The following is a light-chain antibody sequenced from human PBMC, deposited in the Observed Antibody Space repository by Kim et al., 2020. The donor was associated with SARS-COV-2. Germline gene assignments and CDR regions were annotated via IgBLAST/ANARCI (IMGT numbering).Light chain of an antibody. CDR2: KAS. CDR1: QNIDNY. CDR3: QQFTAYPWT. V-gene: IGKV1-5*03. J-gene: IGKJ1*01. Sequence: ASVGDRVTVTCRASQNIDNYLAWYQQKPGKAPKVLIYKASILESGVPSRFSGSRSGTEFTLAISSLQPDDFALYYCQQFTAYPWTFGQGTKVDIK.